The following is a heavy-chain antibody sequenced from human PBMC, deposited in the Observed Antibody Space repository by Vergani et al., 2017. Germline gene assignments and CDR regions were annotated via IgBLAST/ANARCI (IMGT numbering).Heavy chain of an antibody. J-gene: IGHJ1*01. V-gene: IGHV4-61*02. CDR3: ATVGSLEPGGGYFQH. Sequence: QVQLQESGPGLVKPSQTLSLTCTVSGSSISSGDYHLSWICQPPGKGPEWIGRIYTSGSTNYNPSLKSRVTMSVETSKNQFSLKLSSVTAADTAVYYCATVGSLEPGGGYFQHWGQGTLVTVSS. CDR1: GSSISSGDYH. D-gene: IGHD1-1*01. CDR2: IYTSGST.